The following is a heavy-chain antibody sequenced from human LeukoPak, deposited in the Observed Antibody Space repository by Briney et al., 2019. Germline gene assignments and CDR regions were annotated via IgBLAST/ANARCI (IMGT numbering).Heavy chain of an antibody. V-gene: IGHV3-30-3*01. CDR1: GFTFSTFA. CDR3: AKAIAPTGTIGDY. D-gene: IGHD1-1*01. J-gene: IGHJ4*02. Sequence: SGGSLRLSCAAFGFTFSTFAMHWVRQAPGKGLEWVAVISYDGNYKYYADSVKGRFTISRDTSKNTLYLQMNSLRAEDTAVYYCAKAIAPTGTIGDYWGQGTLVTVSS. CDR2: ISYDGNYK.